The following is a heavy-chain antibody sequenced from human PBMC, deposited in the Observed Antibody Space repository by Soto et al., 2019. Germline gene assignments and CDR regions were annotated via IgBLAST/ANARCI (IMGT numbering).Heavy chain of an antibody. CDR1: GFTFSSYA. Sequence: QPGGSLRLSCAASGFTFSSYAMSWVRQAPGKGLEWVSAISGSGGSTYYADSVKGRFTISRDNSKNTLYLQMNSLRAEDTAVYYCETMVKLVENYYYYGMDVWGQGTTVTVSS. V-gene: IGHV3-23*01. J-gene: IGHJ6*02. CDR3: ETMVKLVENYYYYGMDV. D-gene: IGHD3-10*01. CDR2: ISGSGGST.